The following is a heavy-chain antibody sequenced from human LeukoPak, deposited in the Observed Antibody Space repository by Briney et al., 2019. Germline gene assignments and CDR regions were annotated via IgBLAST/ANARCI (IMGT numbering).Heavy chain of an antibody. D-gene: IGHD5-18*01. J-gene: IGHJ4*02. V-gene: IGHV3-9*01. Sequence: GGSLRLSCAASGFTFDDYAMHWVRHAPGKGLEWVSGISWNSGSIGYADSVKGRFTISRDNAKNSLYLQMNSLRAEDTALYYCAKGPPHGYSYGLPHSYDYWGQGTLVTVSS. CDR1: GFTFDDYA. CDR3: AKGPPHGYSYGLPHSYDY. CDR2: ISWNSGSI.